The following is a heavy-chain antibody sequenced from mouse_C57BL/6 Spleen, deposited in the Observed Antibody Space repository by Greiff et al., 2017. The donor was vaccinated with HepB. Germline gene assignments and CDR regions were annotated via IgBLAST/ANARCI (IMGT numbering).Heavy chain of an antibody. Sequence: EVKLEESGEGLVKPGGSLKLSCAASGFPFSSSAMSWVRQTPEKRLEWVAYISSGGDYIYYADTVKGRFTISRDNARNTLYLQMSSLKSEDTAMYYCTRDADTGAMDYWGQGTSVTVSS. CDR3: TRDADTGAMDY. J-gene: IGHJ4*01. CDR1: GFPFSSSA. D-gene: IGHD4-1*01. CDR2: ISSGGDYI. V-gene: IGHV5-9-1*02.